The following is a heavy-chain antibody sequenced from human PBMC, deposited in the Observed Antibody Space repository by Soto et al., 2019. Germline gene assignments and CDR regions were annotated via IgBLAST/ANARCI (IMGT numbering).Heavy chain of an antibody. CDR2: IYYSGST. CDR3: ARYSYGNGAKFNKYYYYYYYMDV. D-gene: IGHD5-18*01. J-gene: IGHJ6*03. Sequence: SETLSLTCTVSGGSISSYYWSWIRQPPGKGLEWIGYIYYSGSTNYNPSLKSRVTISVDTSKNQFSLKLSSVTAADTAVYYCARYSYGNGAKFNKYYYYYYYMDVWGKGTTVTVSS. V-gene: IGHV4-59*08. CDR1: GGSISSYY.